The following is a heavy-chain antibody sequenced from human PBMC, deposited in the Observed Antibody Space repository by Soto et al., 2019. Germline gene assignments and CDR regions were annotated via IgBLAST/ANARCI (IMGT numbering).Heavy chain of an antibody. J-gene: IGHJ5*02. CDR2: INPSGGST. V-gene: IGHV1-46*01. CDR1: GYTFTSYY. D-gene: IGHD3-22*01. Sequence: AASVKVSCKASGYTFTSYYMHWVRQAPGQGLEWMGIINPSGGSTSYAQKFQGRVTMTRDTSTSTVYMELSSLRSEDTAVYYCARDRGYYDSSGYYEGEDWFDPWGQGNLVTVSS. CDR3: ARDRGYYDSSGYYEGEDWFDP.